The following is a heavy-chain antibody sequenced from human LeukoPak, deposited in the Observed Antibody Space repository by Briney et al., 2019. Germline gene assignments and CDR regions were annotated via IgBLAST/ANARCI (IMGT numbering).Heavy chain of an antibody. CDR3: AKDRGGIVDTAMVIPY. J-gene: IGHJ4*02. Sequence: GGSLRLSCAASGFTFSSYAMSWVRQATGKGLEWVSAISGSGGSTSYADSVKGRFTISRDNSKNTLYLQMNSLRAEDTAVYYCAKDRGGIVDTAMVIPYWGQGTLVTVSS. D-gene: IGHD5-18*01. CDR1: GFTFSSYA. CDR2: ISGSGGST. V-gene: IGHV3-23*01.